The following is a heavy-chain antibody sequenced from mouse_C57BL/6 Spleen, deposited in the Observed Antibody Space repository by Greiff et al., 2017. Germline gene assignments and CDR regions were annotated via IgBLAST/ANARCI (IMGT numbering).Heavy chain of an antibody. V-gene: IGHV14-4*01. Sequence: VKLQQSGAELVRPGASVKLSCTASGFNIKDDYMHWVKQRPEQGLEWIGWIDPESGDTEYASKFQGKATITADTSSNTAYLQLSSLKSEDTAVYYCTTPAYYGNYDYWGQGTTLTVSS. CDR2: IDPESGDT. CDR1: GFNIKDDY. CDR3: TTPAYYGNYDY. J-gene: IGHJ2*01. D-gene: IGHD2-10*01.